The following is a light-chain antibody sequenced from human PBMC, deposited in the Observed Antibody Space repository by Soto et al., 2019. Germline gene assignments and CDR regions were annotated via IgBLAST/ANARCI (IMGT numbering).Light chain of an antibody. V-gene: IGKV1-5*03. CDR2: KAS. J-gene: IGKJ4*01. Sequence: DIQMTQSPSTLSASVGDRVTITCRASQSISTWLACYQQKPGKAPKLLIYKASSLEGGVPSRFSGSGSGSDFNITISSLQPDDFATYYCQQYNTYPLTFGGGTTVEIK. CDR3: QQYNTYPLT. CDR1: QSISTW.